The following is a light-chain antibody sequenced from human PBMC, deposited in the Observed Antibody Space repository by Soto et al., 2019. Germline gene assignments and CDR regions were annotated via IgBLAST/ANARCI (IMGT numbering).Light chain of an antibody. CDR3: QQYGSSGT. V-gene: IGKV3-20*01. CDR1: QSVSSSQ. CDR2: AAS. J-gene: IGKJ1*01. Sequence: EIVLTQSPGALSLSPGEGATLSCRASQSVSSSQLAWFQQKPGQAPRLLIYAASSRAAGIPDRFSGSGSGTDFTLTISRLEPEDFAVYYCQQYGSSGTFGQGTKVDIK.